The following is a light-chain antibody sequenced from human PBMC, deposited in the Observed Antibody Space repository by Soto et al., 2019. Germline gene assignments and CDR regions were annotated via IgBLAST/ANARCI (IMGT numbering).Light chain of an antibody. Sequence: QAVVTQPPSVSGSPGQSVAISCTGTNSDVGSYNRVSWYQQPPGTAPKLIIYDVSNRPSGVPDRFSGSKSGNTASLTISGLQAEDEADYYCSSYTTTNTYVFGIGTKVTVL. CDR2: DVS. CDR1: NSDVGSYNR. J-gene: IGLJ1*01. CDR3: SSYTTTNTYV. V-gene: IGLV2-18*02.